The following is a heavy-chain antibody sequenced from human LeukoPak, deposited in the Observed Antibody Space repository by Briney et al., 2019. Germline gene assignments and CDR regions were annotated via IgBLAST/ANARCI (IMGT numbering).Heavy chain of an antibody. CDR1: GGSISSYY. V-gene: IGHV4-34*01. D-gene: IGHD2-15*01. J-gene: IGHJ4*02. CDR2: INHSGST. Sequence: SETLSLTCTVSGGSISSYYWSWIRQPPGKGLEWIGEINHSGSTNYNPSLKSRVTISVDTSKNQFSLKLSSVTAADTAVYYCARGLSANESANFDYWGQGTLVTVSS. CDR3: ARGLSANESANFDY.